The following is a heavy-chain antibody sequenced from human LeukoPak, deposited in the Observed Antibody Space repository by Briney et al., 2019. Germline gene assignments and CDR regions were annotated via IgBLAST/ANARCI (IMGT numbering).Heavy chain of an antibody. Sequence: GGSLRLSCAASGFTFSSYAMSWVRQAPGKGLEWVSAISGSGGSTYYADSVKGRFTISRDNSKNTLYLQMNSLGAEDTAVYYCAKGPPSYYYDSSGYYPLGWGQGTLVTVSS. CDR3: AKGPPSYYYDSSGYYPLG. D-gene: IGHD3-22*01. CDR1: GFTFSSYA. CDR2: ISGSGGST. J-gene: IGHJ4*02. V-gene: IGHV3-23*01.